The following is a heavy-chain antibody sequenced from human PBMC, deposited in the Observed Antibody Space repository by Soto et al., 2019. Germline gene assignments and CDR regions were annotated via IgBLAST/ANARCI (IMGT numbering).Heavy chain of an antibody. D-gene: IGHD3-22*01. V-gene: IGHV4-4*09. Sequence: SETLYLTCTVSGDSIRSDYWSWIRQPPGQGLAWIGYLYSSGSTNYTPSLKSRVTISVDTSKNQFSLKLSSVTAADTAVYYCARAPLDSSGYYSFYYYYGMDVWGQGTTVTVSS. CDR3: ARAPLDSSGYYSFYYYYGMDV. J-gene: IGHJ6*02. CDR1: GDSIRSDY. CDR2: LYSSGST.